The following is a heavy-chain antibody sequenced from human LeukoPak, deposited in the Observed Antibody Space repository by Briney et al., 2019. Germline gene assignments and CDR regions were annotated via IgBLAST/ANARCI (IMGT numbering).Heavy chain of an antibody. J-gene: IGHJ5*02. CDR2: ISSNGGST. Sequence: GGSLRLSCSASGFTFSSYAMHWVRQAPGKGLEYVSAISSNGGSTYYADSVKGRFTISRDNSKNTLYLQMSSLRAEDTAVYYCVKGYCSSTSCCGPWFDPWGQGTLVTVSS. V-gene: IGHV3-64D*06. CDR1: GFTFSSYA. CDR3: VKGYCSSTSCCGPWFDP. D-gene: IGHD2-2*01.